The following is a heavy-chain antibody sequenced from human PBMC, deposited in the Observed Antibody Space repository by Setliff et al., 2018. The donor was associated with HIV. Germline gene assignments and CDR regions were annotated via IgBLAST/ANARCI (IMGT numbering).Heavy chain of an antibody. J-gene: IGHJ6*03. CDR1: GGSISTYY. CDR2: IYYSGSS. V-gene: IGHV4-59*01. D-gene: IGHD6-19*01. CDR3: ARGYPGIAVAGLTYYYYYYMDV. Sequence: SETLSLTCTVSGGSISTYYWSWIRQPPGKGLEWIGYIYYSGSSNHNPSIKSRVTISVDTSKNQFSLKLSSVTAADTAVYYCARGYPGIAVAGLTYYYYYYMDVWGKGTTVTVSS.